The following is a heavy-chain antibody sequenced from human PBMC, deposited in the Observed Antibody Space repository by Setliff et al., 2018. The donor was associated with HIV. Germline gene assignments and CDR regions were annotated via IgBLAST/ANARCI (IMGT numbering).Heavy chain of an antibody. Sequence: PGESLKISCKGFGYKFTDYWVGWVRQMPGEGLEWMGVIYGDGSDPRYSPSFQGQVTISVDKSINTAYLRWTSLKASDTALYYCARPRYHQSSDAFDIWGQGTMVTVSS. D-gene: IGHD3-9*01. V-gene: IGHV5-51*01. CDR2: IYGDGSDP. CDR1: GYKFTDYW. CDR3: ARPRYHQSSDAFDI. J-gene: IGHJ3*02.